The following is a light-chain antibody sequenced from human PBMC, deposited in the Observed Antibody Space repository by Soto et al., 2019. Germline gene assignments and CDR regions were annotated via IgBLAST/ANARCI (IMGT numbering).Light chain of an antibody. CDR2: EVS. Sequence: QSALTQPASVSGAPGQSITISCTGTSGDIGGYNYVSWYQQHPGNAPKLMIYEVSNRPSGVSDRFSGSKSGNTASLTISGLQAEDEASYYCSSYRTSTTFDVIFGGGTKVTAL. J-gene: IGLJ2*01. CDR1: SGDIGGYNY. V-gene: IGLV2-14*01. CDR3: SSYRTSTTFDVI.